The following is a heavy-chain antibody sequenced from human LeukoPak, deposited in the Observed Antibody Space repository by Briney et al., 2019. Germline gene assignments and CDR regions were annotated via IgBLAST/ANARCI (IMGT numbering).Heavy chain of an antibody. CDR1: GYTFTSYY. CDR2: INPSGGTT. D-gene: IGHD4-23*01. Sequence: ASVKVSGKASGYTFTSYYMHWVRQAPGQGLEWMGIINPSGGTTSYAQKFQGRVTMTRDTSTSTVHMELSSLRSEDTAVYYCARCPTMVVTLPPDYWGQGTLVTVSS. J-gene: IGHJ4*02. CDR3: ARCPTMVVTLPPDY. V-gene: IGHV1-46*01.